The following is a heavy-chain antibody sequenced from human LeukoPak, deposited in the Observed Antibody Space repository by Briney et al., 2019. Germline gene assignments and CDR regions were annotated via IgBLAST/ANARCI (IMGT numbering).Heavy chain of an antibody. CDR3: ARKGYSYGPLDY. V-gene: IGHV3-66*01. CDR1: GFTVSSNY. J-gene: IGHJ4*02. CDR2: IYSGGST. Sequence: PGGSLRLSCAASGFTVSSNYMSWIRQAPGKGLEWVSVIYSGGSTYYADSVKGSFTISRDNSKNTLYLQMNSLRAEDTAVYYCARKGYSYGPLDYWGQGTLVTVSS. D-gene: IGHD5-18*01.